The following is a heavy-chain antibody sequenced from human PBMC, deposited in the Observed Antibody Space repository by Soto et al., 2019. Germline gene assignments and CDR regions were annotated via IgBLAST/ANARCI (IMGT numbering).Heavy chain of an antibody. CDR2: IYYSGST. CDR3: ARSGIVGATTHYYYYYGMDV. V-gene: IGHV4-59*01. CDR1: GGSISSYY. D-gene: IGHD1-26*01. Sequence: QVQLQESGPGLVKPSETLSLTCTVSGGSISSYYWSWIRQPPGKGLEWIGYIYYSGSTNYNPSLKSRVTISVDTSKNQFSLKLSSVTAADTAVYYCARSGIVGATTHYYYYYGMDVWGQGTTVTVSS. J-gene: IGHJ6*02.